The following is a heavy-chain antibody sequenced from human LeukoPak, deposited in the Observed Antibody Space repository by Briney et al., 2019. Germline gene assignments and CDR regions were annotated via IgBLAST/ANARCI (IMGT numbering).Heavy chain of an antibody. CDR3: ARSRAFNSGAFDP. V-gene: IGHV4-30-2*02. J-gene: IGHJ5*02. CDR1: GGSISSGGYS. Sequence: PSQTLSLTCAVSGGSISSGGYSWSWIRQPPGKGLEWIGYIYHSGSTYYNPSLKSRVTISVDTSKNQFSLRLNSVTAADTAVYYCARSRAFNSGAFDPWGQGSLVTVS. CDR2: IYHSGST. D-gene: IGHD1-26*01.